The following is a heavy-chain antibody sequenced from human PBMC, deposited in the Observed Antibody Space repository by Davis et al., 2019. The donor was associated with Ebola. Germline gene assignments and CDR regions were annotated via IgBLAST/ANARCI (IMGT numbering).Heavy chain of an antibody. V-gene: IGHV4-61*01. Sequence: MPSETLSLTCTVSGGSVSSGSYYWSWIRQPPGKGLEWIGYIYYSGSTNYNPSLKSRVTISVDTSKNQFSLKLSSVTAADTAVYYCARDRPAVVVPAAISYYYYGMDVWGQGTTVTVSS. J-gene: IGHJ6*02. CDR3: ARDRPAVVVPAAISYYYYGMDV. CDR2: IYYSGST. D-gene: IGHD2-2*01. CDR1: GGSVSSGSYY.